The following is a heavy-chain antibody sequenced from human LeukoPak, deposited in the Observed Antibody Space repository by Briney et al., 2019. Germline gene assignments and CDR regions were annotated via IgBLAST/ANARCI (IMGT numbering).Heavy chain of an antibody. J-gene: IGHJ6*02. CDR2: ISSSGSTI. D-gene: IGHD3-10*01. Sequence: GGSLRLSCAASGFTFSDYCMSWIRQAPGKGLEWVSYISSSGSTIYYADSVKGRFTISRDNAKNSLYLQMNSLRAEDTAVYYCARAGSEGTGSGSYRYYGMDVWGQGTTVTVSS. CDR1: GFTFSDYC. CDR3: ARAGSEGTGSGSYRYYGMDV. V-gene: IGHV3-11*01.